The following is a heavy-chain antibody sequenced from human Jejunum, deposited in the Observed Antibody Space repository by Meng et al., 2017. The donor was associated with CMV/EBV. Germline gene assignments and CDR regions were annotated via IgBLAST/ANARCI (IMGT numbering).Heavy chain of an antibody. CDR1: GLTISVNW. J-gene: IGHJ3*02. D-gene: IGHD6-25*01. CDR2: IKTEGSEK. Sequence: AATGLTISVNWRGWVRQAPGKGLEWVANIKTEGSEKNYVDYVRGRFTISRDNAKNSLYLQMDSLRDEDTAVYYCAREFGGFDAFDIWGQGTVVTVSS. CDR3: AREFGGFDAFDI. V-gene: IGHV3-7*01.